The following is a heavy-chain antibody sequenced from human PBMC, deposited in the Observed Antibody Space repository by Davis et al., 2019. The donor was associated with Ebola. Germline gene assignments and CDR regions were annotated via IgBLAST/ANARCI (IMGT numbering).Heavy chain of an antibody. Sequence: SETLSLTCTVSGGSINNNNYYWGWIRQPPGKGLEWIGSIYYSGTAYYNPSLKSRVTISVDTSKNQFSLKLSSVTAADTAVYFCARCGGDCYGLDYWGQGTLVTVSS. CDR1: GGSINNNNYY. CDR2: IYYSGTA. CDR3: ARCGGDCYGLDY. V-gene: IGHV4-39*07. D-gene: IGHD2-21*02. J-gene: IGHJ4*02.